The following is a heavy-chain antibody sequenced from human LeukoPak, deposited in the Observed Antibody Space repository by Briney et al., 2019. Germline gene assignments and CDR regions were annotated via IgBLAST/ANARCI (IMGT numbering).Heavy chain of an antibody. D-gene: IGHD6-19*01. V-gene: IGHV3-30-3*01. CDR2: ISYDGSNK. CDR1: GFTFSSYA. Sequence: GGSLRLSCAASGFTFSSYAMHWVRQAPGKGLEWVAVISYDGSNKYYADSVKGRFTISRDNSKNTLYLQMNSLRAEDTAVYYCARAYSSGWSDSPFDYWGQGTLVTVSS. J-gene: IGHJ4*02. CDR3: ARAYSSGWSDSPFDY.